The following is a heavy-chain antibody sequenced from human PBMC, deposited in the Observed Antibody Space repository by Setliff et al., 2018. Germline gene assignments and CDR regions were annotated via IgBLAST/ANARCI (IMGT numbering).Heavy chain of an antibody. V-gene: IGHV1-3*01. CDR2: INAGNGIT. CDR3: ARELRSPYWHLDS. CDR1: GYTFSTYA. Sequence: ASVKVSCKASGYTFSTYAIHWVRQAHGQRPDWMGWINAGNGITKYSQKFQGRVSISADESTTTGYMELRSLRSDDTAVYYCARELRSPYWHLDSWGQGTQVTVSS. J-gene: IGHJ5*01. D-gene: IGHD3-16*01.